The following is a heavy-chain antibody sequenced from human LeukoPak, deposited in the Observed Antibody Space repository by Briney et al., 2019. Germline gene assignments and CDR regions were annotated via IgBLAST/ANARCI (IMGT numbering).Heavy chain of an antibody. D-gene: IGHD3-16*01. V-gene: IGHV3-30*18. CDR3: AKGRGRSAYYFDY. Sequence: GESQRLSCAASGFTFSSYGMHWVRQAPGKGLEWVAVISYDGSNKYYADSVKGRFTISRDNSKNTLYLQMNSLRAEDTAVYYCAKGRGRSAYYFDYWGQGTLVTVSS. CDR1: GFTFSSYG. J-gene: IGHJ4*02. CDR2: ISYDGSNK.